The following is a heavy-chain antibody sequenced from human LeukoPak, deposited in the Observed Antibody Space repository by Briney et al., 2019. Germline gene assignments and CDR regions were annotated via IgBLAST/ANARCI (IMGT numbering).Heavy chain of an antibody. D-gene: IGHD6-13*01. CDR2: INHSGST. CDR1: GGSFSGYY. V-gene: IGHV4-34*01. CDR3: AGRSWTDAFDI. J-gene: IGHJ3*02. Sequence: SETLSLTCAVYGGSFSGYYWSWIRQPTGKGLEWIGEINHSGSTNYNPSLKSRVTISVDTSKSQFSLKLSSVTAADTAVYYCAGRSWTDAFDIWGQGTMVTVSS.